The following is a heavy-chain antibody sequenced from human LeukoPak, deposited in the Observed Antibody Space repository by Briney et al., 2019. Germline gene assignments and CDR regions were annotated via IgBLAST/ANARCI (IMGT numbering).Heavy chain of an antibody. CDR1: GFTFSSYW. CDR3: ARGPNSNWSGLDF. D-gene: IGHD6-6*01. J-gene: IGHJ4*02. V-gene: IGHV3-74*01. CDR2: ISPTGSTT. Sequence: GGSLRLSCAVSGFTFSSYWMRWVRQAPGKGLVWVSRISPTGSTTSYADSVKGRFTVSRDNAKNTLYLQVNNLRAEDTAVYYCARGPNSNWSGLDFWGQGTLLTVSS.